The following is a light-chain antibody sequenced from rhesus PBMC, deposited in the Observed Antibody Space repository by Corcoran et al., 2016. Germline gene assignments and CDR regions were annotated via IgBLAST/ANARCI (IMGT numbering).Light chain of an antibody. CDR1: QDIRSN. CDR3: QTGYGVPT. V-gene: IGKV1-25*02. J-gene: IGKJ1*01. Sequence: DIQMTQSPSSLSASVGDTVTIPCRASQDIRSNLAWYQQKPGKVPYLLIYAASTLQSGVPSRFSGSGSVTDFTLPISSLQPEDFATYYCQTGYGVPTFGQGTKVDIK. CDR2: AAS.